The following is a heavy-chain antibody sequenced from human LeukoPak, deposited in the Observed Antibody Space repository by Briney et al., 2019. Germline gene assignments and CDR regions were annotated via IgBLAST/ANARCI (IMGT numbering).Heavy chain of an antibody. Sequence: ASVKVSCKVSGHTLSELTMHWVRQAPGKGLEWVGGFDPENNERIYARKFRGRVTMTEDTSTDTAYMELNSLRSEDTAVYFCATEMTSVVPDYWGQGTLVTVSS. CDR3: ATEMTSVVPDY. D-gene: IGHD4-11*01. J-gene: IGHJ4*02. V-gene: IGHV1-24*01. CDR1: GHTLSELT. CDR2: FDPENNER.